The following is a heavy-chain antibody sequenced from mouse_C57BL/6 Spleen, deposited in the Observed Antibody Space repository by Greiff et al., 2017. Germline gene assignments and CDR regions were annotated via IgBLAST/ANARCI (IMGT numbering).Heavy chain of an antibody. Sequence: QVQLQQPGAELVRPETSVKLSCKASGYTFTSYWMHWVKQRPGQGLEWIGVIDPSDSYTNYNQKFKGKATLTVDTSSSTAYMQLSSLTSEDSAVYYCAKYYDGSQEYFDVWGTGTTVTVSS. J-gene: IGHJ1*03. CDR2: IDPSDSYT. V-gene: IGHV1-59*01. CDR1: GYTFTSYW. D-gene: IGHD1-1*01. CDR3: AKYYDGSQEYFDV.